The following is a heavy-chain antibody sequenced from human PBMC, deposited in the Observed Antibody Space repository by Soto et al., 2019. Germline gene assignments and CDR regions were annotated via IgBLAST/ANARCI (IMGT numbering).Heavy chain of an antibody. CDR2: IYHSGST. Sequence: SETLSLTCAVSGGSISSDGYSWSWIRQPPGKGLEWIGYIYHSGSTYYNPSLKSRVTISVDRSKNQFSLKLSSVTAADTAVYYCARRRRYGSGSYYWYNYFDPWGQGTPVTVSS. CDR1: GGSISSDGYS. V-gene: IGHV4-30-2*01. D-gene: IGHD3-10*01. J-gene: IGHJ5*02. CDR3: ARRRRYGSGSYYWYNYFDP.